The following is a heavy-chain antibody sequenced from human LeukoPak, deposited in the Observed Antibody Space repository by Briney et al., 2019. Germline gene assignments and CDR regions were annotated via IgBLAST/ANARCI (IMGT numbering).Heavy chain of an antibody. CDR3: AKLDYGSGSSPFDY. CDR2: ISGSGGTT. V-gene: IGHV3-23*01. J-gene: IGHJ4*02. CDR1: GFTFSSYA. Sequence: PGGTLRLSCAASGFTFSSYAMSWVRQAPGKGLEWVSAISGSGGTTYYADSVQGRFTISRDNSKNTLSLQMNSLRAEDTAVYYCAKLDYGSGSSPFDYWGQGTLVTVSS. D-gene: IGHD3-10*01.